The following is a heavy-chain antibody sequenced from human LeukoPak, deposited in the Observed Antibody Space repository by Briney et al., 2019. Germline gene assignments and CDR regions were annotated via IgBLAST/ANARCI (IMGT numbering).Heavy chain of an antibody. J-gene: IGHJ4*02. D-gene: IGHD4-17*01. V-gene: IGHV1-2*02. CDR3: ARVGATVTTASDY. CDR1: GYTFTGYY. CDR2: INPSSGGT. Sequence: GASVKVSCKASGYTFTGYYMHWVRQAPGQGLEWMGWINPSSGGTNYAQKFQGRVTMTRDTSISTAYMELSRLRSDDTAVYYCARVGATVTTASDYWGQGTLVTVSS.